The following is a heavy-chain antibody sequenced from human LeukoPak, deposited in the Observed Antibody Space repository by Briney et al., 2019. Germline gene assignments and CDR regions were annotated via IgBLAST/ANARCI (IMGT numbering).Heavy chain of an antibody. V-gene: IGHV1-46*01. D-gene: IGHD5-18*01. J-gene: IGHJ4*02. Sequence: GASVKVSCKTSGYTXTSYYMHWVRQAPGQGLEWMGIINPSAGSTSYAQKFQGRVTMTRDTSTSTVYMELSSLRSEDTAVYYCARGGLQLLAPLDYWGQGTLVTVSS. CDR2: INPSAGST. CDR1: GYTXTSYY. CDR3: ARGGLQLLAPLDY.